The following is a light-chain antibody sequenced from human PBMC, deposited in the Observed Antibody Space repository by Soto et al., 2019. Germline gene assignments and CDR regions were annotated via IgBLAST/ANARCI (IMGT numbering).Light chain of an antibody. J-gene: IGKJ5*01. CDR1: QIVTKY. V-gene: IGKV3-11*01. CDR3: QQRSNWPIT. CDR2: DAS. Sequence: EIVLTQSPATLSLSPGESATLSCRASQIVTKYLVCYQQKPGQAPRLLISDASYRATGIPARFSGSGSGTDFTLTISSLEPEDFALYYCQQRSNWPITFGQGTRLEIK.